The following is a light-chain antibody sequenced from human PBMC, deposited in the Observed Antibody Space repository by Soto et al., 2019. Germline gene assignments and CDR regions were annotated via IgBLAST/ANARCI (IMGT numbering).Light chain of an antibody. CDR2: DAS. Sequence: DIRATQSPPTLSASVGDRVTITCRASQTITTWMAWYQQKPGKAPKLLVYDASILESGVPSRFSGSGSGTEFTLTISSLQPDDFATYYCQQYNTYPWTFGQGTKVDIK. V-gene: IGKV1-5*01. J-gene: IGKJ1*01. CDR3: QQYNTYPWT. CDR1: QTITTW.